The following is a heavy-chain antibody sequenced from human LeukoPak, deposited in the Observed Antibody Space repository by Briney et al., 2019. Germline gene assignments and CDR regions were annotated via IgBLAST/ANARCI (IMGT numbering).Heavy chain of an antibody. D-gene: IGHD6-13*01. J-gene: IGHJ6*03. CDR2: INQDGSEK. CDR1: GFMFSSYW. Sequence: PGGSLRLSCAASGFMFSSYWMTWVRQAPGKGLEWMANINQDGSEKYYVDSVKGRFTISRDNAKNSLYLQMNSLRVEDTAVYYCARGESSTWYRPGRYSYYHYMDVWGIGTTVAVSS. CDR3: ARGESSTWYRPGRYSYYHYMDV. V-gene: IGHV3-7*01.